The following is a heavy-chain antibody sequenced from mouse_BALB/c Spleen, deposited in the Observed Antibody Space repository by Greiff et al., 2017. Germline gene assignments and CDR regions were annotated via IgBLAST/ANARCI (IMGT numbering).Heavy chain of an antibody. V-gene: IGHV3-6*02. J-gene: IGHJ4*01. CDR3: ASLTTVVAYYAMDY. CDR2: ISYDGSN. CDR1: GYSITSGYY. D-gene: IGHD1-1*01. Sequence: EVQLQESGPGLVKPSQSLSLTCSVTGYSITSGYYWNWIRQFPGNKLEWMGYISYDGSNNYNPSLKNRISITRDTSKNQFFLKLNSVTTEDTATYYCASLTTVVAYYAMDYWGQGTSVTVSS.